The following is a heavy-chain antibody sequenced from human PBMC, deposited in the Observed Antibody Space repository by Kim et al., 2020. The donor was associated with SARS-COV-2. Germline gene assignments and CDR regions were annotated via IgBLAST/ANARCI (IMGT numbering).Heavy chain of an antibody. D-gene: IGHD2-2*01. CDR2: TSYSGIT. CDR1: CGSISSYS. J-gene: IGHJ4*02. Sequence: SETLSLTCTVSCGSISSYSWSWIRQPPGKGLEWIAYTSYSGITNYNPSLKTRVTISVDTSKNQFSLKLNSVTAADTAVYYCARDRIGYCSSTSCSLHFDSWGQGTLFTVSS. V-gene: IGHV4-59*01. CDR3: ARDRIGYCSSTSCSLHFDS.